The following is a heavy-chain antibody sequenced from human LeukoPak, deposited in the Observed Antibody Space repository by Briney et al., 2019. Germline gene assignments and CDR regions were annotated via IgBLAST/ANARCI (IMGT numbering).Heavy chain of an antibody. CDR2: ISRSSRHV. Sequence: GGSLRLFCAASGFTFSTYGMHWVRQAPGKGLEWVSSISRSSRHVYYAGSVKGRFTISRDNAKNSLYLQMNSLRAEDMAVYFCVRDLMGSGSTTAYLHHWGQGTLVTVSS. D-gene: IGHD1-1*01. CDR3: VRDLMGSGSTTAYLHH. J-gene: IGHJ1*01. V-gene: IGHV3-21*01. CDR1: GFTFSTYG.